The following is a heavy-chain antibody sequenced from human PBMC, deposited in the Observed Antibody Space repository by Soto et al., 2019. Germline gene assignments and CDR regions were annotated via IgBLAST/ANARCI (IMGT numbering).Heavy chain of an antibody. J-gene: IGHJ6*02. CDR1: GFTFSVYS. CDR3: ARSTMVARYYYYGMDV. Sequence: GGSLSLSCAASGFTFSVYSMNWVRQAPGKGLEWLSYISSSSGTIYYTDSVKGRFTISRDNARNSLYLQMNSLRAEDTAVFYCARSTMVARYYYYGMDVWGQGTTVTVSS. V-gene: IGHV3-48*01. CDR2: ISSSSGTI. D-gene: IGHD3-10*01.